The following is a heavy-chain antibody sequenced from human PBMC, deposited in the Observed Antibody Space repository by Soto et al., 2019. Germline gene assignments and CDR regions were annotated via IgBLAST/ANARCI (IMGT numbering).Heavy chain of an antibody. J-gene: IGHJ5*02. CDR1: GFTFSSYA. V-gene: IGHV3-23*01. D-gene: IGHD6-13*01. Sequence: EVQLLETGGGLVQPGGSLRLSCAASGFTFSSYAMSWVRQAPGKGLEWVSAISGSGGSTYYADSVKGRFTISRDNSKNTLHLQMNGLRAEDTAVYYCAKVLEAAAGIEGFDPWGQGTLVTVSS. CDR3: AKVLEAAAGIEGFDP. CDR2: ISGSGGST.